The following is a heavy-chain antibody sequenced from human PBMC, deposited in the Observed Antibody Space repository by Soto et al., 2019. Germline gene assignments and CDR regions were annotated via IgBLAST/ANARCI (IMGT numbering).Heavy chain of an antibody. J-gene: IGHJ3*02. CDR1: GGTFSSYA. CDR2: IIPIFGTA. V-gene: IGHV1-69*01. CDR3: ARLPTLGYSYGIMGDAFDI. Sequence: QVQLVQSGAEVKKPGSSVKVSCKASGGTFSSYAISWVRQAPGQGLEWMGGIIPIFGTANYAQKFQGRVTITADESTSTAYMELSSLRSEDTAVYYCARLPTLGYSYGIMGDAFDIWGQGTMVTVSS. D-gene: IGHD5-18*01.